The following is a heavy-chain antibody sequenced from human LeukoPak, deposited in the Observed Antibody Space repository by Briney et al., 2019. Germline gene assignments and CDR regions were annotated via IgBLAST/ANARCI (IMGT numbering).Heavy chain of an antibody. CDR3: ARRASHSYGYRNAFDI. CDR2: ISSRGDSI. D-gene: IGHD5-18*01. CDR1: GFTFSDYY. J-gene: IGHJ3*02. V-gene: IGHV3-11*04. Sequence: GGSLRLSCAASGFTFSDYYMSWIRQAPGKGLEWVSYISSRGDSIYYADSVKARFTISRDNAKNSLYLHLNSPRAEDTAVYYCARRASHSYGYRNAFDIWGQGTMVTVSS.